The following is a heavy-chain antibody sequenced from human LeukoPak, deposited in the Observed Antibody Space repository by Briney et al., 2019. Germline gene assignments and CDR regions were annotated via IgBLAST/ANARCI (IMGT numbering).Heavy chain of an antibody. CDR2: IYTSGST. CDR1: GGSISSGSYY. Sequence: PSQTLSLTCTVSGGSISSGSYYWSWIRQPAGKGLEWIGRIYTSGSTNYNPSLQSRVTISVDTSKNQFSLKLSSVTAADTAVYYCAREGYDSSDYENLNFDYWGQGTLVTVSS. D-gene: IGHD3-22*01. V-gene: IGHV4-61*02. CDR3: AREGYDSSDYENLNFDY. J-gene: IGHJ4*02.